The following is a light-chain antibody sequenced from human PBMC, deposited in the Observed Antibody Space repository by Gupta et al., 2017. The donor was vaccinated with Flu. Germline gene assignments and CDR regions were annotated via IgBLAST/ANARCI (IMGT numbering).Light chain of an antibody. CDR3: QHYSDWPLT. Sequence: EIVMTQSPATLSVSPGERATLSCRASQNVRNNFLAWYQQKPGQAPRLLMHGVSTRATGIPARFSGSGSGTEFTLTISSLQSEDFAVCYCQHYSDWPLTFGGGTKVVIK. CDR1: QNVRNN. J-gene: IGKJ4*01. V-gene: IGKV3-15*01. CDR2: GVS.